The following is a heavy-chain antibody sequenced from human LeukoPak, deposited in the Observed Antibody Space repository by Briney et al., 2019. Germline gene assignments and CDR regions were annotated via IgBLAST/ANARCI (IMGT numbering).Heavy chain of an antibody. CDR3: ATFLIYYYDSSGYYQRYFDY. J-gene: IGHJ4*02. D-gene: IGHD3-22*01. CDR2: FDPEDGET. V-gene: IGHV1-24*01. CDR1: GYTLTELS. Sequence: ASVKVSCKVSGYTLTELSMHWVRQAPGKGLEWRGGFDPEDGETIYAQKFQGRVTMTEDTSTDTAYMELSSLRSEDTAVYYCATFLIYYYDSSGYYQRYFDYWGQGTLVTVSS.